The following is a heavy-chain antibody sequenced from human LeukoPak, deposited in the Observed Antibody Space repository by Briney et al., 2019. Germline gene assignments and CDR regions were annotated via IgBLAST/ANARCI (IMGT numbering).Heavy chain of an antibody. V-gene: IGHV1-8*01. D-gene: IGHD2-21*02. Sequence: ASVKVSCKASGYTFTIYDINWVRQATGQGLELMGCMNPNSGNTGYSQKFQGRVTMTRNTSISTAYMELSSLRSEDTAVYYCARDLTYCGGDCPPGPLRRYYYYMDVWGKGTTVTVSS. CDR3: ARDLTYCGGDCPPGPLRRYYYYMDV. CDR2: MNPNSGNT. J-gene: IGHJ6*03. CDR1: GYTFTIYD.